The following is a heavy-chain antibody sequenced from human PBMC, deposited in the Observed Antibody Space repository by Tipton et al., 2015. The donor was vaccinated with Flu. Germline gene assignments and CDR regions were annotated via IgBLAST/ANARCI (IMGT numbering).Heavy chain of an antibody. Sequence: GLVKPSETLSLTCTVSGGSISITNYFWAWIRQPPGRGLEWIGYIYYSGSTNYNPSLKSRVTISVDTSKNQFSLKLNSVTAADTAVYYCASATTVTTSGMDVWGQGTTVTVSS. CDR1: GGSISITNYF. J-gene: IGHJ6*02. CDR3: ASATTVTTSGMDV. V-gene: IGHV4-61*05. D-gene: IGHD4-11*01. CDR2: IYYSGST.